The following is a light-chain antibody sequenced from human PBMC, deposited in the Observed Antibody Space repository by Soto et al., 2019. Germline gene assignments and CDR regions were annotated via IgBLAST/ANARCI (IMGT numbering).Light chain of an antibody. J-gene: IGKJ2*01. CDR3: LQYSTWPPLYT. CDR1: QSVSSY. V-gene: IGKV3-15*01. CDR2: DAS. Sequence: EIVMTQSPATLSVSLGERVTLSCRASQSVSSYLAWYQQKPGQAPRLLISDASTSATDIPDRYSGSGSGTHFTLTISSLQSPDLAVYYCLQYSTWPPLYTFGQGTKLEIK.